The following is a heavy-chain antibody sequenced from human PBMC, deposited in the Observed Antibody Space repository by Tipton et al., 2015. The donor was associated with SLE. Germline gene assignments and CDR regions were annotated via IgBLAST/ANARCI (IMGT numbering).Heavy chain of an antibody. D-gene: IGHD5-18*01. Sequence: TLSLTCLVSVGTFNDYDWAWVRQPPGKGLEWIGQINHRGLTKYSQSLKGRVTLSVDTSKKQLSLRLTSLTAADTAVYYCARLHGYSYGLNWFDPWGQGTLISVSS. CDR1: VGTFNDYD. V-gene: IGHV4-34*10. CDR3: ARLHGYSYGLNWFDP. CDR2: INHRGLT. J-gene: IGHJ5*02.